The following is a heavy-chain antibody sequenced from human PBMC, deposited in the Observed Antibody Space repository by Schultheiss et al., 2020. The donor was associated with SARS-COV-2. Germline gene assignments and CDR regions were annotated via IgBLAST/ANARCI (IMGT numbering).Heavy chain of an antibody. J-gene: IGHJ5*02. CDR2: ISYDGSNK. Sequence: GGSLRLSCAASGFTFSSYSMNWVRQAPGKGLEWVAVISYDGSNKYYADSVKGRFTISRENAKNSLYLQMNSLRAGDTAVYYCARVGPWGQGTLVTVSS. CDR1: GFTFSSYS. V-gene: IGHV3-30*03. CDR3: ARVGP.